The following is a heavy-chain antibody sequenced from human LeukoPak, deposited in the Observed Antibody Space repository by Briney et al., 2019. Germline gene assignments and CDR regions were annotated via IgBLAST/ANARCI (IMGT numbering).Heavy chain of an antibody. V-gene: IGHV3-30-3*01. CDR1: GFTFSSYA. J-gene: IGHJ4*02. D-gene: IGHD6-19*01. CDR3: ARVNGWNYFDY. Sequence: QSGGSLRLSCAASGFTFSSYAMHWVRQAPGKGLEWVAVISYDGSNKYYADSVKGRFTISRDNSKNTLYLQMNSLRAEDTAVYYCARVNGWNYFDYWGQGTLVTVSS. CDR2: ISYDGSNK.